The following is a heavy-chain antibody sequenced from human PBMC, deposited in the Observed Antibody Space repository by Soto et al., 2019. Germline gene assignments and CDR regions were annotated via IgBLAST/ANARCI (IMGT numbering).Heavy chain of an antibody. CDR3: AKGGTGYYDSSGYYYVDHFDY. D-gene: IGHD3-22*01. CDR1: GFTFSSYG. V-gene: IGHV3-30*18. CDR2: ISYDGSNK. J-gene: IGHJ4*02. Sequence: GGSLRLSCAASGFTFSSYGMHWVRQAPGKGLEWVAVISYDGSNKYYADSVKGRFTISRDNSKNTLYLQMNSLRAEDTAVYYCAKGGTGYYDSSGYYYVDHFDYWGQGTLVIVSS.